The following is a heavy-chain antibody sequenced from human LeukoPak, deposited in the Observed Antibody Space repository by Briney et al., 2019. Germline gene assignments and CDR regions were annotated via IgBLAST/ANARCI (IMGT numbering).Heavy chain of an antibody. CDR3: ARDYYGMDV. V-gene: IGHV3-48*02. CDR2: ISSTSGTI. Sequence: PGGSLRLSCAASGFTFRSHSMSWVRQGPGKVLECVSYISSTSGTIYYADSVKGRFTISRDNAKNSLYLQMNSLREEDTAVYYCARDYYGMDVWGQGTTVTVSS. CDR1: GFTFRSHS. J-gene: IGHJ6*02.